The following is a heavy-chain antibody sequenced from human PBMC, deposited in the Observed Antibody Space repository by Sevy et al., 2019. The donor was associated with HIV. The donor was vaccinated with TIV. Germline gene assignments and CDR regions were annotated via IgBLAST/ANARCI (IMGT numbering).Heavy chain of an antibody. CDR2: ITSNGGST. D-gene: IGHD6-13*01. CDR1: GFTFSSSA. J-gene: IGHJ5*02. V-gene: IGHV3-23*01. Sequence: GGSLRLSCAASGFTFSSSAMTWVRQAPGKGLEWVSAITSNGGSTFYADSVKGRFTISRDISQNTLFLQMNSLRAEDTAVYYCAKDGYSSSWYQPGLDPWGQGTLVTVSS. CDR3: AKDGYSSSWYQPGLDP.